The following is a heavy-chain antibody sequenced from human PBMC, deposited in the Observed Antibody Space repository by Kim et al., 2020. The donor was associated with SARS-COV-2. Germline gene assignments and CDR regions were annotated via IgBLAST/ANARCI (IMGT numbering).Heavy chain of an antibody. Sequence: SVKVSCKASGGTFSSYAISWVRQAPGQGLEWMGGIIPIFGTANYAQKFQGRVTITADESTSTAYMELSSLRSEDTAVYYCARGARGGQIRFLEWSRDRLGPYYFDYWGQGTLVTVSS. CDR3: ARGARGGQIRFLEWSRDRLGPYYFDY. CDR2: IIPIFGTA. J-gene: IGHJ4*02. D-gene: IGHD3-3*01. V-gene: IGHV1-69*13. CDR1: GGTFSSYA.